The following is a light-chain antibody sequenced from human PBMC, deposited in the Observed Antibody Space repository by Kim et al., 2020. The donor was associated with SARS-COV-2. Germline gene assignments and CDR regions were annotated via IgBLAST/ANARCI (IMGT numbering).Light chain of an antibody. V-gene: IGLV9-49*01. CDR2: VGTGGIVG. Sequence: LAWTLSSGYSNYKVDWYQQRPGTGPRFVMRVGTGGIVGSKGDGIPDRFSVLGSGLNRYLTIKNIQEEDESDYHCGADHGSGSNFVVFGGGTQLTVL. CDR1: SGYSNYK. CDR3: GADHGSGSNFVV. J-gene: IGLJ2*01.